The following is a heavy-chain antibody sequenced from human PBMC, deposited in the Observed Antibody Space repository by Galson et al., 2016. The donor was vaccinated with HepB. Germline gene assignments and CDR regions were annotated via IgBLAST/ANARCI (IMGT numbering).Heavy chain of an antibody. CDR3: ARGPGPDFWTDYSYF. D-gene: IGHD3-3*01. CDR1: SAFFTGDN. Sequence: LSPSYASASAFFTGDNYSWRRPARRRGQWWGGEIPHGGTGNYAPSLHGRLTLSADTSTNHFSLKLTSVTAADTAVYYCARGPGPDFWTDYSYFWGQGTLVTVSS. J-gene: IGHJ4*02. CDR2: IPHGGTG. V-gene: IGHV4-34*01.